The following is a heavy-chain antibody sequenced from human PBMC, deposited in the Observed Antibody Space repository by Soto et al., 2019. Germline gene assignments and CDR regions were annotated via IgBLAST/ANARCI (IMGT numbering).Heavy chain of an antibody. CDR2: IYYSGST. V-gene: IGHV4-59*01. D-gene: IGHD3-10*01. J-gene: IGHJ4*02. Sequence: SETLSLTCTVSGGSISSYYWSWIRQPPGKGLEWIGYIYYSGSTNYNSSLKSRVTISVDTSKNQFSLKLSSVTAADTAVYYCARDDMVRGVIIGYWGQGTLVTVSS. CDR3: ARDDMVRGVIIGY. CDR1: GGSISSYY.